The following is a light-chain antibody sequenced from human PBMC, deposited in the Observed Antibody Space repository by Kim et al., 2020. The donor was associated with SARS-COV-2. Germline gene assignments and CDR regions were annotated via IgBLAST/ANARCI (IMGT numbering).Light chain of an antibody. J-gene: IGLJ1*01. Sequence: SSELTQDPAVSVALGQTVRITCQGDSLRSYYASWYQQKPGQAPVLVIYGKNNRHSGIPDRFSGSSSGNTASLTITGAQAEDVADYYCNSRDSSGNHLVFG. CDR1: SLRSYY. CDR2: GKN. V-gene: IGLV3-19*01. CDR3: NSRDSSGNHLV.